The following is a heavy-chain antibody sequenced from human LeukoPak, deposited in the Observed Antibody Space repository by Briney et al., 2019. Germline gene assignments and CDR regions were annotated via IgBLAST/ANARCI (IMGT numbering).Heavy chain of an antibody. CDR1: GFTFSSYA. V-gene: IGHV3-23*01. Sequence: GGSLRLSCAASGFTFSSYAMSWVRQAPGKGLEWVSAISGSGGSTYYADSVKGRFTISRDNSKNMLYLQMNSLRAEDTAVYYCAKVPGQNTVIPDYWGQGTLVTVSS. J-gene: IGHJ4*02. D-gene: IGHD4-11*01. CDR2: ISGSGGST. CDR3: AKVPGQNTVIPDY.